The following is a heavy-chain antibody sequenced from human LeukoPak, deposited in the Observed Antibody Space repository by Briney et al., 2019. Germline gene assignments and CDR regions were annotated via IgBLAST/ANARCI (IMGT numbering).Heavy chain of an antibody. CDR1: GFTFSSHS. J-gene: IGHJ4*02. CDR2: ISSSSSYI. V-gene: IGHV3-21*01. D-gene: IGHD3-10*01. CDR3: ARDLVYYGSGSYSYFDY. Sequence: GGSLGLSCAASGFTFSSHSMNWVRQAPGKGLEWVSSISSSSSYIYYPASVKGRFTISSDNAKNSLYMQMHRLTAEDTAVYYCARDLVYYGSGSYSYFDYWGQGTLVTVSS.